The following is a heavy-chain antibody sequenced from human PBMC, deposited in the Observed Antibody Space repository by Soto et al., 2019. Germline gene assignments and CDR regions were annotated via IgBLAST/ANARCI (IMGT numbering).Heavy chain of an antibody. J-gene: IGHJ3*02. V-gene: IGHV4-34*01. CDR3: ARSWSSSRYLIFYI. D-gene: IGHD6-13*01. Sequence: SENLSLTCAVYGGSFSGYYWSWIRQPPGKGLEWIGEINHSGSTNYNPSLKSRVTISVDTSKNQFSLKLSSVTAADTAVYYCARSWSSSRYLIFYIPGQRTMVTVSS. CDR1: GGSFSGYY. CDR2: INHSGST.